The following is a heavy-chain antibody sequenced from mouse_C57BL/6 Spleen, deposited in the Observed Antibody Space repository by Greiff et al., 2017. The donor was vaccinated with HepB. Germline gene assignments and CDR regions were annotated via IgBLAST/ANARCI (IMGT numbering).Heavy chain of an antibody. CDR1: GYTFTDYE. D-gene: IGHD1-1*01. V-gene: IGHV1-15*01. CDR3: TRGTAVVVDY. J-gene: IGHJ2*01. CDR2: IDPETGGT. Sequence: QVQLQQSGAELVRPGASVTLSCKASGYTFTDYEMHWVKQTPVHGLEWIGAIDPETGGTAYNQKFKGKAILTADKSSSTAYMELRSLTSEDSAVYYCTRGTAVVVDYWGQGTTLTVSS.